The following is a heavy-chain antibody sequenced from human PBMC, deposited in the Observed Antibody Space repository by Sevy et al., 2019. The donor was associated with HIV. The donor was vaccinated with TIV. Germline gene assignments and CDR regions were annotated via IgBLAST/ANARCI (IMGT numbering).Heavy chain of an antibody. Sequence: ASVKVSCKASGYTFTSYGISWVRQAPGQGLEWMGWISAYNGNTNYAQKLQGRVTMTTDTSTSTAYMELRSLRSDDTAVYYCAGDRSGYYYYGMDVWGQGTTVTVSS. CDR1: GYTFTSYG. CDR3: AGDRSGYYYYGMDV. D-gene: IGHD3-10*01. J-gene: IGHJ6*02. V-gene: IGHV1-18*01. CDR2: ISAYNGNT.